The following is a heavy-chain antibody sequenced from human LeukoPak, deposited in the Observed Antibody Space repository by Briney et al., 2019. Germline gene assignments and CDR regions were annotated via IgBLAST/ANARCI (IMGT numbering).Heavy chain of an antibody. CDR3: ARGGGYCSGGSCPQPDY. CDR1: GYTFTSYG. Sequence: GASVKVSCKASGYTFTSYGISWVRQAPGQGLEWMGWINAGNGNTKYSQKFQGRVTITRDTSASTAYMELSSLRSEDTAVHYCARGGGYCSGGSCPQPDYWGQGTLVTVSS. D-gene: IGHD2-15*01. CDR2: INAGNGNT. J-gene: IGHJ4*02. V-gene: IGHV1-3*01.